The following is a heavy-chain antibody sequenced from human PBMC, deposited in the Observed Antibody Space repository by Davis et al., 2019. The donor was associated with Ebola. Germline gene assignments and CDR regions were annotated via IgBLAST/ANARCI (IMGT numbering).Heavy chain of an antibody. CDR3: ARGSWRLAYYYGMDV. D-gene: IGHD3-16*02. V-gene: IGHV1-46*01. Sequence: ASVKVSCKVSGYTLTELSMHWVRQAPGQGLEWMGIINPSGGSTSYAQKFQGRVTMTRDTSTSTVYMELSSLRSEDTAVYYCARGSWRLAYYYGMDVWGKGTTVTVSS. J-gene: IGHJ6*04. CDR1: GYTLTELS. CDR2: INPSGGST.